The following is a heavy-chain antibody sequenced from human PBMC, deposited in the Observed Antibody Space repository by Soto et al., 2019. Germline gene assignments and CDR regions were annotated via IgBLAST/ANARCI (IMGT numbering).Heavy chain of an antibody. J-gene: IGHJ5*02. D-gene: IGHD3-16*01. Sequence: GASVKVSCKVSGYTLTELSMHWVRQAPGKGLEWMGGFDPEDGETIYAQKFQGRVTMTEDTSTDTAYMELSSLRSEDTAAYYCATVRFVFRAKISRFHWFDPWGQGTLVTVSS. CDR1: GYTLTELS. CDR2: FDPEDGET. V-gene: IGHV1-24*01. CDR3: ATVRFVFRAKISRFHWFDP.